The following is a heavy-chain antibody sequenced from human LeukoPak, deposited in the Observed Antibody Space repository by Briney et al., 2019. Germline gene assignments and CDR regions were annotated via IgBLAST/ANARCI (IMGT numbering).Heavy chain of an antibody. CDR3: ARDLGPYYDSSGYFFPHY. J-gene: IGHJ4*02. CDR1: GFTFSSYA. D-gene: IGHD3-22*01. V-gene: IGHV3-30-3*01. Sequence: GGSLRLSCAASGFTFSSYAMHWVRQAPGKGLEWVAVISYDGSNKYYADPVKGRFTISRNNSKNTLYLQMNSLRAEDTAMYYCARDLGPYYDSSGYFFPHYWGQGTLVTVSS. CDR2: ISYDGSNK.